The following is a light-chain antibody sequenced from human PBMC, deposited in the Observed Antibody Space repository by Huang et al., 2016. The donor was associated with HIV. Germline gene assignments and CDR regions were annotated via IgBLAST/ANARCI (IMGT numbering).Light chain of an antibody. CDR3: QQRFSTTIT. V-gene: IGKV1-39*01. Sequence: DIQMTQSPPSLSASVGDSVTIACRASQNVNTYLNWYQQKPGQAPRLLIFAASRVRSGVPSRFSGSGAGTEFTLTISRLQLEDFATYYCQQRFSTTITFGQGTRLDIK. CDR1: QNVNTY. CDR2: AAS. J-gene: IGKJ5*01.